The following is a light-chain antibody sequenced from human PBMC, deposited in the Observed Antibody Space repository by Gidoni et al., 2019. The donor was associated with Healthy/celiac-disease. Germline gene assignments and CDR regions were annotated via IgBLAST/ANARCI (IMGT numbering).Light chain of an antibody. CDR2: AAS. V-gene: IGKV1-39*01. Sequence: DIQMTQSPSALSAPVGDRVTITCRASQSISSYLKWYQQKPGKAPTRLIYAASSLQSGVPSRFSGSGSGTDFALTISSLQPEDFATYYCQQSYSTPPWTFGQGTKVEIK. CDR1: QSISSY. J-gene: IGKJ1*01. CDR3: QQSYSTPPWT.